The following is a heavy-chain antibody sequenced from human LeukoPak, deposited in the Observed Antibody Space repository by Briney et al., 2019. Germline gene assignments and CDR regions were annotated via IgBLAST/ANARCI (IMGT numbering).Heavy chain of an antibody. CDR1: GGTFSSYA. V-gene: IGHV1-69*05. CDR2: IIPIFGTA. CDR3: ARVAAADSYYFDY. J-gene: IGHJ4*02. D-gene: IGHD6-13*01. Sequence: SVKVSCKASGGTFSSYAISWVRQAPGQGLEWMGGIIPIFGTANYAQKFQGRVTITTDESTSTAYMELSSLRSEDTAVYYCARVAAADSYYFDYWGQGTLVTVSS.